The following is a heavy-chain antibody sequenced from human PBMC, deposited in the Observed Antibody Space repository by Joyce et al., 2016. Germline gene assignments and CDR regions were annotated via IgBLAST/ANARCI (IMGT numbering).Heavy chain of an antibody. CDR1: GFSFRYFW. Sequence: EVYLVESGGGLVQPGGSLRRSCEASGFSFRYFWMDWVRQAPGKGLEWVAQINEDGSEKNYMDSLRGRFTISRDNGKNSVDLQINSLRVEDTAVYYCTRGSGTGWFDPWGQGTLVTVSS. D-gene: IGHD6-13*01. J-gene: IGHJ5*02. CDR3: TRGSGTGWFDP. V-gene: IGHV3-7*03. CDR2: INEDGSEK.